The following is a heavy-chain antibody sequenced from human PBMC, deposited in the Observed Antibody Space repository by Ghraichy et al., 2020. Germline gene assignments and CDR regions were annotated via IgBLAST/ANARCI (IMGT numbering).Heavy chain of an antibody. Sequence: SETLSLTCTVSGGSISSSSYYWGWIRQPPGKGLEWIGSIYYSGSTYYNPSLKSRVTISVDTSKNQFSLKLSSVTAADTAVYYCARSYSSGSDAFDIWGQGTMVTVSS. CDR1: GGSISSSSYY. V-gene: IGHV4-39*01. CDR2: IYYSGST. J-gene: IGHJ3*02. CDR3: ARSYSSGSDAFDI. D-gene: IGHD6-25*01.